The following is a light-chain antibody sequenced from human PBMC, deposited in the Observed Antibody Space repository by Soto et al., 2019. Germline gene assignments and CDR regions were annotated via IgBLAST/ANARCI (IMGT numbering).Light chain of an antibody. CDR2: GAS. J-gene: IGKJ2*01. V-gene: IGKV3-20*01. CDR1: KSVSSSY. CDR3: HQHASSCQMYT. Sequence: EIVLTQSPGTLSLSPGERATLSCRASKSVSSSYLVWYQQKPGQAPSLLISGASSSVTGIPDRFSGSGSGTGLSLTIRRLEPEDFAWYYCHQHASSCQMYTFGQGIQLEIK.